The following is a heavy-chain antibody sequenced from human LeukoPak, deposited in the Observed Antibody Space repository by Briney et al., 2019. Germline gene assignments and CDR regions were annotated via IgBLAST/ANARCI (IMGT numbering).Heavy chain of an antibody. CDR3: AAYGSSKYYADFDY. J-gene: IGHJ4*02. Sequence: PGGSLRLSCAASGFTVSSNYMSWVRQAPGKGLEWVSVIYSGGSTYYADSVKGRFTISRDNSKNTVYLQMNSVRAEDTAVYYCAAYGSSKYYADFDYWGQGTLVTVSS. D-gene: IGHD1-26*01. CDR1: GFTVSSNY. CDR2: IYSGGST. V-gene: IGHV3-53*01.